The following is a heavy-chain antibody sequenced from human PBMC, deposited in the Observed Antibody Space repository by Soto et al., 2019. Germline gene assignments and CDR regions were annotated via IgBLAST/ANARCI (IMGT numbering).Heavy chain of an antibody. CDR2: LIPIWGTA. CDR3: ARGYIVVVPSTIQEGFDD. D-gene: IGHD2-2*02. CDR1: GGTFSSYA. Sequence: QVQLVQSGAEVKKPGSSVKVSCKASGGTFSSYAISWVRQPPGHRLEWLGGLIPIWGTANYAQKFQGRVTITADEPNCSASMELSRQRSEEKAGYYCARGYIVVVPSTIQEGFDDWGQGTLVTVSS. J-gene: IGHJ4*03. V-gene: IGHV1-69*01.